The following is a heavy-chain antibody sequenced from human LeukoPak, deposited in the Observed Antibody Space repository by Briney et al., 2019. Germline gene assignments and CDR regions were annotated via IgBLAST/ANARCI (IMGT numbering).Heavy chain of an antibody. J-gene: IGHJ4*02. CDR2: FNPNNGGT. V-gene: IGHV1-2*02. CDR1: GYTFTSYD. Sequence: GASVKVSCKASGYTFTSYDINWVRQATGQGLEWMGWFNPNNGGTNYAQKFQGRVTMTRDTSISTAYMELSRLRSDDTAVYYCARVNYYGSGRTHWGQGTLVTVSS. D-gene: IGHD3-10*01. CDR3: ARVNYYGSGRTH.